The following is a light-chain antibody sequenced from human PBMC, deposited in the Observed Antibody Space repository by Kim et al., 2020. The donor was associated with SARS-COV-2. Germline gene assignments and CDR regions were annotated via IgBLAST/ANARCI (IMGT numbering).Light chain of an antibody. CDR2: DAS. V-gene: IGKV3-11*01. Sequence: EIVLTQSPDTLSVSPGERATLSCRASQSVSSYLAWYQQKAGQAPRLLIYDASNRATGIPARFSGSGSGTDFTLTISSLEPEDFAVYYCEQRTNWPRTFGGGTKGDIK. CDR3: EQRTNWPRT. CDR1: QSVSSY. J-gene: IGKJ4*01.